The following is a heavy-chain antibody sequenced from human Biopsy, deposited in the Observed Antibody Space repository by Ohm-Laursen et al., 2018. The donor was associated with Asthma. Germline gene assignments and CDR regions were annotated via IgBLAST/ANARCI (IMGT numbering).Heavy chain of an antibody. V-gene: IGHV4-61*01. D-gene: IGHD5-18*01. Sequence: PGTLSLTCSVSGGSVSSGSYYWSWIRQPPGKGLAWVSYISYSGSTDYNPSLKSRLTISMDTSKNQFSLKLSSVTAVDTAVYFCARNLPGYTYGPFEDWGQGTLVTVSS. CDR3: ARNLPGYTYGPFED. CDR2: ISYSGST. CDR1: GGSVSSGSYY. J-gene: IGHJ4*02.